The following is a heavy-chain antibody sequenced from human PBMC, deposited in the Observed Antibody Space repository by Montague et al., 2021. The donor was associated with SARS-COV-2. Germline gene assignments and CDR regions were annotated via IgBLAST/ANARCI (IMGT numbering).Heavy chain of an antibody. Sequence: SETLSLTCTVSGGSISTSTYYWGWIRQPPGKGLEWIGSIYHTEGTFYNPSLKSRVTISVDTSQNQFSLKLSSVTAADTAMYYCAGQRASSPFDHWGQGTLVTVSS. V-gene: IGHV4-39*01. J-gene: IGHJ4*02. CDR1: GGSISTSTYY. CDR2: IYHTEGT. D-gene: IGHD6-13*01. CDR3: AGQRASSPFDH.